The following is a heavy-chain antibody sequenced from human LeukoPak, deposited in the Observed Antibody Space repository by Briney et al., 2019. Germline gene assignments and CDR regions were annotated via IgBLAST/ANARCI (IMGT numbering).Heavy chain of an antibody. CDR2: IKEDGSEK. CDR1: GFTFSSHW. J-gene: IGHJ3*02. D-gene: IGHD4-17*01. CDR3: AKDPNGDFIGTFDI. Sequence: GGSLRLSCAASGFTFSSHWMNWVRQAPGKGLEWVANIKEDGSEKDYVDSVKGRFTISRDNAENSLYLQMNSLRAEDTAVYFCAKDPNGDFIGTFDIWGQGTMVTVSS. V-gene: IGHV3-7*03.